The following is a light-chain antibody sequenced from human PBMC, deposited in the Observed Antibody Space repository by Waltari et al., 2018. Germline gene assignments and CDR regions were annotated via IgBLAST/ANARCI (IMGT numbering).Light chain of an antibody. V-gene: IGKV1-33*01. J-gene: IGKJ2*01. CDR2: DAS. CDR3: QQYDNLPRT. CDR1: QGISNY. Sequence: DIQMTQSPSSLSASVGDRVTITCQASQGISNYLNWYQHKPGKAPKLLIFDASNLQTGVPSRFSGSGSGTDSTFTISSLQPEDIATYYCQQYDNLPRTFCQWTKLEIK.